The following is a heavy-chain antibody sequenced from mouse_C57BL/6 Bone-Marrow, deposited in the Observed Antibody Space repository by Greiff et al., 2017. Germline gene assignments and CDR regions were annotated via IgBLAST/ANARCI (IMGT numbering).Heavy chain of an antibody. Sequence: VQLQQSGAELVRPGASVKLSCTASGFNIKDYYMHWVKQRPEQGLEWIGWIDPDNGDTEYASKFKGKATITADTSSTTAYLQLSSLTSSDTAVYYCTTLYGLCSAMDYWGQGTLVTVSS. J-gene: IGHJ4*01. CDR3: TTLYGLCSAMDY. V-gene: IGHV14-4*01. D-gene: IGHD1-1*01. CDR1: GFNIKDYY. CDR2: IDPDNGDT.